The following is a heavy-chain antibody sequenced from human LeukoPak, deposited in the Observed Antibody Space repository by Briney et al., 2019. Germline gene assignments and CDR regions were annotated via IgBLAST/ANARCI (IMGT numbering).Heavy chain of an antibody. CDR2: IRYDGSNK. Sequence: GGSLRLSCAASGFTFSSYGMHWVRQAPGKGLEWVAFIRYDGSNKYYADSVKGRFTISRDNSKNTLYLQMNSLRAEDTAVYYCAKESPIYYGSGHYYYYMDVWGKGTTVTISS. J-gene: IGHJ6*03. CDR1: GFTFSSYG. D-gene: IGHD3-10*01. CDR3: AKESPIYYGSGHYYYYMDV. V-gene: IGHV3-30*02.